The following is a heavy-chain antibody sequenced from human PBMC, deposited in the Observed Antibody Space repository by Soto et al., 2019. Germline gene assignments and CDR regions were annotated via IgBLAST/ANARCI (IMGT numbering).Heavy chain of an antibody. Sequence: QVQLVESGGGVVQPGRSLRLSCAASGFTFSSYGMHWVRQAPGKGLEWVAVISYDGSNKYYADSVKGRFTISRDNSKNTLYLQMNSLRAEDTAVYYCAKSIPGGIDGYYYYGMDVWGQGTTVTVSS. CDR3: AKSIPGGIDGYYYYGMDV. J-gene: IGHJ6*02. CDR2: ISYDGSNK. D-gene: IGHD1-20*01. CDR1: GFTFSSYG. V-gene: IGHV3-30*18.